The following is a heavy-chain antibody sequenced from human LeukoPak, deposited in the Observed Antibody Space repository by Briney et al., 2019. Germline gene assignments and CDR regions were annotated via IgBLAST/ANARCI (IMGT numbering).Heavy chain of an antibody. V-gene: IGHV3-33*01. J-gene: IGHJ4*02. CDR3: ARDWHAGAAAVYYFDY. CDR2: IWYDGSNK. D-gene: IGHD6-13*01. Sequence: GGSLRLSCAASGFTFSSYGMHWVRQAPGKGLERVAVIWYDGSNKYYADSVKGRFTISRDNSKNTLYLQMNSLRAEDTAVYYCARDWHAGAAAVYYFDYWGQGTLVTASS. CDR1: GFTFSSYG.